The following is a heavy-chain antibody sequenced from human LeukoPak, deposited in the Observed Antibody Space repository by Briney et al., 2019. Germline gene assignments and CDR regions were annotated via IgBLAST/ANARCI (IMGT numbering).Heavy chain of an antibody. Sequence: PGGSLRLSCSGSGFTFSRHNMHWVRQAPGKGLEYVSAISYNGDSTYYVDSVKGRFTISRDNSKNTLDLQMSSLRPEDTAVYYCVSVRETQEQIWGPGTLVTVSS. CDR3: VSVRETQEQI. CDR1: GFTFSRHN. V-gene: IGHV3-64D*09. CDR2: ISYNGDST. J-gene: IGHJ3*02. D-gene: IGHD1-26*01.